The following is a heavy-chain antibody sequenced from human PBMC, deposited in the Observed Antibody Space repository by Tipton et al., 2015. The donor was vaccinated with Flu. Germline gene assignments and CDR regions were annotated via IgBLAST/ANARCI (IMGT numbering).Heavy chain of an antibody. CDR3: ARDSSGWYVFDY. V-gene: IGHV4-59*01. CDR2: VLYGGST. CDR1: GDSMRSFY. J-gene: IGHJ4*02. Sequence: LRLSRNVSGDSMRSFYWSWIRQSPGKGLEWIGYVLYGGSTNYNPSLKSRVTISMDTSKKQFSLNLSSVSAADTATYYCARDSSGWYVFDYWGQGTPVTVSS. D-gene: IGHD6-19*01.